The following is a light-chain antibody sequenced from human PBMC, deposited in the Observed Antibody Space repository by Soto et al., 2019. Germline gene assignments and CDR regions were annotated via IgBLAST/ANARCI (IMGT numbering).Light chain of an antibody. CDR3: QQYGSSRT. CDR2: GAS. J-gene: IGKJ1*01. CDR1: QSVSTNN. V-gene: IGKV3-20*01. Sequence: IVLTQSPGTLSSSPGERATLSCSASQSVSTNNLAWYQQRPCQAPRLLIYGASSRATGIPDRFSGSGSGTDFTLTISRLEPEDFTVYYCQQYGSSRTFGQGTKVDI.